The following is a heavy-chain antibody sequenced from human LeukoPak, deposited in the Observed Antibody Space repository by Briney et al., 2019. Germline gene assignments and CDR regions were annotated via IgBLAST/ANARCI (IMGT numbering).Heavy chain of an antibody. Sequence: GALRLSCAASGFTFSAYGMHWVRQAPGKGLEWVSAISGSGGSTYYADSVKGRFTISRDNSKNTLYLQMNSLRAEDTAVYYCARDSYDSSGYLDYWGQGTLVTVSS. CDR2: ISGSGGST. D-gene: IGHD3-22*01. CDR3: ARDSYDSSGYLDY. J-gene: IGHJ4*02. V-gene: IGHV3-23*01. CDR1: GFTFSAYG.